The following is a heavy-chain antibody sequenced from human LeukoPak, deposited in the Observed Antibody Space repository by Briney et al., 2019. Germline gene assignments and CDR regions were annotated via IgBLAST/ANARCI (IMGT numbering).Heavy chain of an antibody. V-gene: IGHV3-23*01. J-gene: IGHJ4*02. D-gene: IGHD6-13*01. CDR1: GFILCRYR. CDR3: AKAAAGAFDY. Sequence: GGCLRLSRAAPGFILCRYRINWVRAAPRERLEWVSAISGSGGSTYYADSVKGRFTISRDNSKNPLYLQMNSLRAEDTAVYYCAKAAAGAFDYWGQGTLVTVSS. CDR2: ISGSGGST.